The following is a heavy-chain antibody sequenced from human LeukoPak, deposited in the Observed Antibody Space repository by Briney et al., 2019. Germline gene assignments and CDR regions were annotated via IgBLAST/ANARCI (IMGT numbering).Heavy chain of an antibody. CDR3: ARGNKDYGDYARGLSDY. CDR1: GYTFTSYD. Sequence: ASVKVSCKASGYTFTSYDINWVRQATGQGLEWMGWMNPNSGNTGYAQKFQGRVTITRNTSISTAYMELSSLRSEDTAVYYCARGNKDYGDYARGLSDYWGQGTLVTVSS. D-gene: IGHD4-17*01. CDR2: MNPNSGNT. V-gene: IGHV1-8*03. J-gene: IGHJ4*02.